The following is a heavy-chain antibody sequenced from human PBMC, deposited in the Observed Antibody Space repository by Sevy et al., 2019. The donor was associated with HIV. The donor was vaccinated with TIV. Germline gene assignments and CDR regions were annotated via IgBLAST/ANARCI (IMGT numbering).Heavy chain of an antibody. CDR1: GYFIRNGYC. J-gene: IGHJ6*03. D-gene: IGHD6-13*01. V-gene: IGHV4-38-2*02. CDR3: ARDSSSWYNYRYYMDV. CDR2: IDHSGTT. Sequence: SETLSLTCSVSGYFIRNGYCWGWIRQPPGRGLQWIANIDHSGTTNYNQSLKSRVTISVDTSKNQVSLKLSSVTAADTAVYYCARDSSSWYNYRYYMDVWGKGTTVTVS.